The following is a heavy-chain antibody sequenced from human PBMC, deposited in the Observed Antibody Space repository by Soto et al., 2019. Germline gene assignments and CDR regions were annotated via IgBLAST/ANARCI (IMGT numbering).Heavy chain of an antibody. CDR2: IYYSGST. D-gene: IGHD3-22*01. CDR1: GGSITSGGYY. CDR3: AREAHYYDSSGYYHNWFDP. J-gene: IGHJ5*02. Sequence: PSETLSLTCTVSGGSITSGGYYWSWIRQHPGKGLEWIGYIYYSGSTNYNPSLKSRVTISVDTSKNQFSLKLSSVTAADTAVYYCAREAHYYDSSGYYHNWFDPWGQGTLVTVSS. V-gene: IGHV4-61*08.